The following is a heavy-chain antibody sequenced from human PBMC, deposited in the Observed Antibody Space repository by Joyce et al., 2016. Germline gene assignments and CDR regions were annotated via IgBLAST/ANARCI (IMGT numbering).Heavy chain of an antibody. J-gene: IGHJ6*02. Sequence: QVQLVQSGAEVKKPGASVQLSCEASGYTFTSYQIHWVRQAPGQGLEWMGMINPSGGATRNAQKFQGRVSMTRDTSTSRIYFALRSLRSQDTAVYYCARVGCKSANCSDSYYYDMDVWGQGTTVTVSS. CDR3: ARVGCKSANCSDSYYYDMDV. CDR2: INPSGGAT. D-gene: IGHD2-2*01. V-gene: IGHV1-46*01. CDR1: GYTFTSYQ.